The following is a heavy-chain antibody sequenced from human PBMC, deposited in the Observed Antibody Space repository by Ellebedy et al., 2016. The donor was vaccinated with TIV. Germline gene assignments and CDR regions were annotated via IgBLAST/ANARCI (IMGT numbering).Heavy chain of an antibody. Sequence: GESLKISCAASGFTFSRYEMHWVRQATGKGLEWVSGIGTAGDTSYPGSVKGRFTISRENAKNSLYLQMNSLRAGDTAVYYCARGLIYDTSGYLFDYWGQGALVTVSS. CDR2: IGTAGDT. CDR1: GFTFSRYE. J-gene: IGHJ4*02. D-gene: IGHD3-22*01. V-gene: IGHV3-13*01. CDR3: ARGLIYDTSGYLFDY.